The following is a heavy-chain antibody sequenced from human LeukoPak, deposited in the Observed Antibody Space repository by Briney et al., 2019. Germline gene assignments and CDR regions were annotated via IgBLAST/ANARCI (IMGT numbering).Heavy chain of an antibody. D-gene: IGHD2-21*01. J-gene: IGHJ3*02. CDR3: ARTYCGGDCYLNDAFDI. V-gene: IGHV1-2*02. CDR1: GYTFTGYY. Sequence: ASVKVSCKASGYTFTGYYMHWVRQAPGQGLEWMGWINPNSGGTNYAQKFQGRVTMTRDTSISTAYMELSRLRSDDTAVYYCARTYCGGDCYLNDAFDIWGQGTMVTV. CDR2: INPNSGGT.